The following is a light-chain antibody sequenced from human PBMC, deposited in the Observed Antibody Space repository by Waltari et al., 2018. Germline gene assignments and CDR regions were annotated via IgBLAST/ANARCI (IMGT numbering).Light chain of an antibody. J-gene: IGLJ3*02. CDR1: NPTLGRNP. V-gene: IGLV1-44*01. Sequence: SVLTQPPSASVTHGQMVTISCSGSNPTLGRNPVNWYQQLPGAAPKPRIYRDNQRPSGVPDRFSASKSVTSASLAISGLQSEDEADYYCAAWDDSLRGLWVFGGGTKVTVL. CDR2: RDN. CDR3: AAWDDSLRGLWV.